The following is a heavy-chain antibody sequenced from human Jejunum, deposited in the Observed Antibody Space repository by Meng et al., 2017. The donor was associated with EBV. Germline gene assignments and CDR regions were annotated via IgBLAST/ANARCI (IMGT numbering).Heavy chain of an antibody. J-gene: IGHJ5*02. CDR3: ARLGGYASGTYYPIDP. D-gene: IGHD3-10*01. Sequence: GQQQQWAVGLLKPSESLSLTFAGDGGSFSDYYWTWIRQPPGKGLEWIGEINHGGGAIYNPSLKSRVTISVDTSKNQFSLKLSSVTAADTAVYYCARLGGYASGTYYPIDPWGQGTLVTASS. CDR2: INHGGGA. V-gene: IGHV4-34*01. CDR1: GGSFSDYY.